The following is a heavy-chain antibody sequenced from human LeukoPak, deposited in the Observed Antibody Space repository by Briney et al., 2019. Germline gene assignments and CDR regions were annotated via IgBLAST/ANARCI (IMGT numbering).Heavy chain of an antibody. V-gene: IGHV3-53*04. J-gene: IGHJ4*02. Sequence: SGGSLRLSCAASGFTVSNNFLSWVRQAPGKGLEWVSGIYSGGSTDYGDSVKGRFTISRHNSKNTLYLQMNSLRAEDTAVYYCAGSRYGDYYVDYWGQGTLVTVSS. CDR1: GFTVSNNF. D-gene: IGHD4-17*01. CDR2: IYSGGST. CDR3: AGSRYGDYYVDY.